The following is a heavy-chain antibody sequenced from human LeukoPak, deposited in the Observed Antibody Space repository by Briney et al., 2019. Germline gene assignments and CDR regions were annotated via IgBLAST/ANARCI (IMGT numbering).Heavy chain of an antibody. CDR1: GFTFNNAW. CDR3: AKLPSYSGYDWKYYDSSGWPFDY. J-gene: IGHJ4*02. Sequence: GGSLRLSCAASGFTFNNAWMSWVRQAPGKGLEWVGRIKSKTDAGTTDYAAPVKGRFTISRDDSKNMLYLQMNSLKTEDTAVYYCAKLPSYSGYDWKYYDSSGWPFDYWGQGTLVTVSS. CDR2: IKSKTDAGTT. D-gene: IGHD3-22*01. V-gene: IGHV3-15*01.